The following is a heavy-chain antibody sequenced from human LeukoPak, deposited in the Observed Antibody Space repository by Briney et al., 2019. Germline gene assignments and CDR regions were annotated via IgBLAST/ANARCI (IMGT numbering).Heavy chain of an antibody. Sequence: ASVKVSCKASGYTFTNYGITWVRQAPGQGLEWMGWISAYNGNTNYAQKLQGRLTMTTDTSTSTAYMELRSLRSDDTAVYYCAGDLAAAGLHPDYWGQGTLVTVSS. CDR1: GYTFTNYG. J-gene: IGHJ4*02. CDR3: AGDLAAAGLHPDY. V-gene: IGHV1-18*01. CDR2: ISAYNGNT. D-gene: IGHD6-13*01.